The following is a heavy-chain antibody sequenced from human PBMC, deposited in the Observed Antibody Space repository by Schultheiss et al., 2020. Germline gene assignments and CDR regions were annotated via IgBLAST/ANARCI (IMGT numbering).Heavy chain of an antibody. CDR1: GFTFSSYA. CDR3: ARVPSGWYLGDFDY. J-gene: IGHJ4*02. Sequence: GSLRLSCAASGFTFSSYAMHWVRQAPGKGLEWIGYIYYSGSTNYNPSLKSRVTISVDTSKNQFSLKLSSVTAADTAVYYCARVPSGWYLGDFDYWGQGTLVSVSS. CDR2: IYYSGST. D-gene: IGHD6-19*01. V-gene: IGHV4-59*12.